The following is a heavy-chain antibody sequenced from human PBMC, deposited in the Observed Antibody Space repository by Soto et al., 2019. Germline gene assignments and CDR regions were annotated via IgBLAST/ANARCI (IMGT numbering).Heavy chain of an antibody. D-gene: IGHD3-3*01. CDR1: GGSISSYY. CDR2: IYYSGST. Sequence: SETLSLTCTASGGSISSYYWSWIRQPPGKGLEWIGYIYYSGSTNYNPSLKSRVTISVDTSKNQFSLKLSSVTAADTAVYYCAGSGSHYYYGMDVWGQGTTVTVS. V-gene: IGHV4-59*01. J-gene: IGHJ6*02. CDR3: AGSGSHYYYGMDV.